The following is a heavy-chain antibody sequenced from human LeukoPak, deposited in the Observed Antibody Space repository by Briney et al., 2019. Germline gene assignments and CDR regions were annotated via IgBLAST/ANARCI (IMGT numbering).Heavy chain of an antibody. V-gene: IGHV4-4*07. Sequence: TSETLSLTCTVPGGSISSYSWSWMRQPAGKGLEWIGRIYPRESPNYNPSLKSRVIMSVDKSKNQFSLKLRSVTAADTAVYYCAREWHHVFDYWGQGNLVTVSS. CDR1: GGSISSYS. J-gene: IGHJ4*02. CDR3: AREWHHVFDY. CDR2: IYPRESP. D-gene: IGHD5-12*01.